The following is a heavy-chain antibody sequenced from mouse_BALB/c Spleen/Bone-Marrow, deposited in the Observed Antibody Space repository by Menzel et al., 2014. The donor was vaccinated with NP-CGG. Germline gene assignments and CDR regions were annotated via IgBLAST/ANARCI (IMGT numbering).Heavy chain of an antibody. CDR3: ARDHPYYFDY. J-gene: IGHJ2*01. CDR2: INPSTGYT. V-gene: IGHV1-7*01. Sequence: VQLQQSGAELAKPGASVKMSCKASGYTFTSYWMHWVKQRPGQGLEWIGYINPSTGYTEYNQKFKDKATSTADKSSSTAYMQLSSLTSEDSAVYYCARDHPYYFDYWGQGTTLTVSS. CDR1: GYTFTSYW.